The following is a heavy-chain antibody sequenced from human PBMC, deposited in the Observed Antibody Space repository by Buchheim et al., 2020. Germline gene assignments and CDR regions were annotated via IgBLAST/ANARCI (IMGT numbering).Heavy chain of an antibody. J-gene: IGHJ4*02. CDR2: IWYDGSNK. CDR1: GFTFSSYG. Sequence: QVQLVESGGGVVQPGRSLRLSCAASGFTFSSYGMHWVRQAPGKGLEWVAVIWYDGSNKYYADSVKGRFTISRDNSKNTLYLQMNSLRAEDTAVYYCARDRDIVVVVAATPLGYWGQGTL. CDR3: ARDRDIVVVVAATPLGY. D-gene: IGHD2-15*01. V-gene: IGHV3-33*01.